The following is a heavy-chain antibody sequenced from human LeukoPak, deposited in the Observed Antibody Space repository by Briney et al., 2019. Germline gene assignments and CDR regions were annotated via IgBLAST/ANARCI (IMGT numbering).Heavy chain of an antibody. V-gene: IGHV3-30*04. CDR1: GFTFSSYA. CDR3: ARDLYYDYVWGSPDY. Sequence: PGRSLRLSCAASGFTFSSYAMHWVRQAPGKGLEWVAVISNDGSNKYYADSVKGRFTISRDNPKNTLYLQMNSLRAEDTAVYYCARDLYYDYVWGSPDYWGQGTLVTVSS. CDR2: ISNDGSNK. D-gene: IGHD3-16*01. J-gene: IGHJ4*02.